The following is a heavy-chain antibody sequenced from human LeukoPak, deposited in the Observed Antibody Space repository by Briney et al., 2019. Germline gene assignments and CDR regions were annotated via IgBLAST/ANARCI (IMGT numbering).Heavy chain of an antibody. J-gene: IGHJ6*02. V-gene: IGHV3-23*01. D-gene: IGHD3-16*01. CDR2: ISGSGGST. Sequence: GGSLRLSCAVSGFTFSSYAMSWVRQAPGKGLEWVSAISGSGGSTYYADSVKGRFTISRDNSKNTLYLQMNSLRAEDTAVYYCAKVHECYSLYGMDVWGQGTTVTVSS. CDR1: GFTFSSYA. CDR3: AKVHECYSLYGMDV.